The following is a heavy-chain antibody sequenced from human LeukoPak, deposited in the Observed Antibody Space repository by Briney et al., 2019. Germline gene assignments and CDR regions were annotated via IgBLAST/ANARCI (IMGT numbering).Heavy chain of an antibody. CDR2: ISYDGSNK. Sequence: GGSLRLSCAASGFTFSSYAMHWVRQAPGKGLEWVAVISYDGSNKYYADSVKGRFTISRDNAKTSLYLHLNSLRGEDTALYYCVKDPLPQYYRGGEPIIDYWGQGALVFVSS. CDR3: VKDPLPQYYRGGEPIIDY. V-gene: IGHV3-30-3*01. D-gene: IGHD2-15*01. CDR1: GFTFSSYA. J-gene: IGHJ4*02.